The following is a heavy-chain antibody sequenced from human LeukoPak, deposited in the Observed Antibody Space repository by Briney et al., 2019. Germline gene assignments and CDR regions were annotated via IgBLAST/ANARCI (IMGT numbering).Heavy chain of an antibody. D-gene: IGHD2-21*02. CDR1: GFTFSSYG. V-gene: IGHV3-33*01. CDR3: ARDQIDISHCHYGMDV. J-gene: IGHJ6*02. Sequence: GGSLRLSCAASGFTFSSYGMHWVRQAPGKGLEWVAVIWLDGSSKYYADSVKGRFTISRDNSRNTLSLHMDSLRAEDTAVYYCARDQIDISHCHYGMDVWVQGTTVTVSS. CDR2: IWLDGSSK.